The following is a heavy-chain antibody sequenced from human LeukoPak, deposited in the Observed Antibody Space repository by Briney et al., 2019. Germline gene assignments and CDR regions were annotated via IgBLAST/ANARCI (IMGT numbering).Heavy chain of an antibody. J-gene: IGHJ5*02. V-gene: IGHV4-61*02. D-gene: IGHD4-23*01. CDR1: GGSISSGSYY. CDR2: IYTSGST. CDR3: ARGMVVTPRSHWFDP. Sequence: SETLSLTCTVSGGSISSGSYYWSWIRQPAGKGLEWIGRIYTSGSTNYNPSLKSRVTISVDTSKNQFSLKLSSVTAADTAVYYCARGMVVTPRSHWFDPWGQGTLVAVSS.